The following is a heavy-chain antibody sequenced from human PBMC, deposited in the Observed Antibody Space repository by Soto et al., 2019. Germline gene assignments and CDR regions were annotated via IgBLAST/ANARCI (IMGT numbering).Heavy chain of an antibody. V-gene: IGHV3-53*02. J-gene: IGHJ6*02. CDR2: IYTGGNT. CDR1: GFTVTSYY. CDR3: ARDYYYGSGNYYRADYYHYGMDV. Sequence: EVQLVQTGGGLIQPGGSLRLSCAASGFTVTSYYMSWVRQAPGKGLEWVSLIYTGGNTTYADSVKGRFTISRDNSKNTLYLQMNSLRAEDTAVYYCARDYYYGSGNYYRADYYHYGMDVWGQGTTVTVSS. D-gene: IGHD3-10*01.